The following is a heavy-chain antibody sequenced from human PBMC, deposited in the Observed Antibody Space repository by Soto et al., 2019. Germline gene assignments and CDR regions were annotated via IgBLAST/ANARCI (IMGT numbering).Heavy chain of an antibody. J-gene: IGHJ4*02. CDR2: MNPNSGNT. D-gene: IGHD4-17*01. CDR1: GYTFTSYD. CDR3: ARSTVTDY. Sequence: QVQLVQSGAEVKKPGSSVKVSCKASGYTFTSYDIHWVRPSTGQGLEWMGWMNPNSGNTGYAQKFQGRVTMTRNTSISTAYMELSSLRYEDTAVYYCARSTVTDYWGQGTLVTVSS. V-gene: IGHV1-8*01.